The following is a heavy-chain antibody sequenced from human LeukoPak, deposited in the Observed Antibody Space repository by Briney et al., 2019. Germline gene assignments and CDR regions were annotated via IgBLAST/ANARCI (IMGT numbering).Heavy chain of an antibody. CDR1: GDSISSGSYY. D-gene: IGHD3-10*01. J-gene: IGHJ4*02. Sequence: SQTLSLTCTVSGDSISSGSYYWNWIRQPAGKGLEWIGRFYTTGSTDYNSSLKSRVTISKDTSKNQFSLRLSSVTAADTAVYYCSREGYSYCSPAQWGQGILVTVSS. CDR3: SREGYSYCSPAQ. V-gene: IGHV4-61*02. CDR2: FYTTGST.